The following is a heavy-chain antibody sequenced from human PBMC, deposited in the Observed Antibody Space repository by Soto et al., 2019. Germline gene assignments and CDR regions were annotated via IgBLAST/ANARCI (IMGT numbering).Heavy chain of an antibody. D-gene: IGHD3-22*01. CDR3: ARVRREYDNSGPVDY. J-gene: IGHJ4*02. V-gene: IGHV4-59*12. CDR1: GGSIGNSY. CDR2: IYYSGSS. Sequence: SETLSLTCTVSGGSIGNSYWSWIRQSPGKGLEWIGYIYYSGSSYYNPSLKSRVTISVDTSRNQFSLNLNSVTAADTAVYYCARVRREYDNSGPVDYWGQGTLVTVSS.